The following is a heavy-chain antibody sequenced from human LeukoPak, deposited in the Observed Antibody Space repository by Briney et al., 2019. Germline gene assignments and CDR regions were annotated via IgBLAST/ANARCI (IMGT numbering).Heavy chain of an antibody. J-gene: IGHJ4*02. Sequence: SETLSLACAVYGGSFSGYYWSWIRQPPGKGLEWIGEINHSGSTNYNPSLKSRVTISVDTSKNQFSLKLSSVTAADTAVYYCARGKYYYDSSGSLYYFDYWGQGTLVTVSS. CDR1: GGSFSGYY. CDR2: INHSGST. D-gene: IGHD3-22*01. CDR3: ARGKYYYDSSGSLYYFDY. V-gene: IGHV4-34*01.